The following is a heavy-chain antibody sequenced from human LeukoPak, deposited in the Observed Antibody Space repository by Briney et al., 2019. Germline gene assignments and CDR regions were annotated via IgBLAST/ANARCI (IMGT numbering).Heavy chain of an antibody. Sequence: SVKVSCKASGFTFTSSAMQWVRQARGQRLEWIGWIVVGSGNTNYAQKFQERVTITRDMSTSTAYMELSSLRSEDTAVYYCAAVIDSGSYYAADYWGQGTLVTVSS. CDR1: GFTFTSSA. CDR3: AAVIDSGSYYAADY. CDR2: IVVGSGNT. D-gene: IGHD1-26*01. V-gene: IGHV1-58*02. J-gene: IGHJ4*02.